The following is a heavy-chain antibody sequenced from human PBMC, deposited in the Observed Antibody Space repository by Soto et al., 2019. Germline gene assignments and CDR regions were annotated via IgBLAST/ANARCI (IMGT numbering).Heavy chain of an antibody. CDR3: AKGPTSVNTRRFHP. CDR1: GFTFSSYA. CDR2: ISGSGGAT. Sequence: EVQLLESGGGLVQPGGSLRLSCAASGFTFSSYAMSWVRQPPGKGLEWVSVISGSGGATHYADSVKGRFTISRDNSKNTLYWQMNRLEIGGTAVYYCAKGPTSVNTRRFHPWGQGNLVHGSS. D-gene: IGHD5-18*01. J-gene: IGHJ5*02. V-gene: IGHV3-23*01.